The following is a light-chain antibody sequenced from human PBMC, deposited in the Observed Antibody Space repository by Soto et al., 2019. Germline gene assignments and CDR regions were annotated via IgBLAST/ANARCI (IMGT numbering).Light chain of an antibody. CDR2: GAS. J-gene: IGKJ1*01. Sequence: EIVLTQSPGTLSLSPGDRATLSCRASQSVSSNYLAWYQQQKPGQAPRLLIYGASSRATGVPDRFSDSGSGTDFTLAISRLEPEDFVVYYCQQYGDSSWTFGQGTKVEIK. CDR3: QQYGDSSWT. V-gene: IGKV3-20*01. CDR1: QSVSSNY.